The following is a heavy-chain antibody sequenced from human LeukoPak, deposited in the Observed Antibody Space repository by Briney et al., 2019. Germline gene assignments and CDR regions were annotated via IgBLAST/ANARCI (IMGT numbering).Heavy chain of an antibody. J-gene: IGHJ3*02. CDR2: INWNGGST. Sequence: GGSLRLSYAASGFTFDDYGMSWVRQAPGKGLEWVSGINWNGGSTGYADSVKGRFTISRDNAKNSLYLQMNSLRAEDTPLYYCARDDYDSSGLDDAFDIWGQGTMVTVSS. CDR1: GFTFDDYG. D-gene: IGHD3-22*01. V-gene: IGHV3-20*03. CDR3: ARDDYDSSGLDDAFDI.